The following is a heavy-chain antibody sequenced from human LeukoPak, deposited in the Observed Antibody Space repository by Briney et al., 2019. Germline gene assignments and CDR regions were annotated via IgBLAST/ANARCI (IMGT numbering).Heavy chain of an antibody. V-gene: IGHV3-23*01. J-gene: IGHJ6*02. Sequence: PGGSLRLSCAASGFTFSSSAMSWVRQAPGKGLEWVSGIGGSGAGTYYAVSVKGRFTISRDNSKNTLYLQMNSLRAEDTAVYYCATHQPANYYYGMDVWGQGTTVTVSS. CDR1: GFTFSSSA. CDR2: IGGSGAGT. D-gene: IGHD2-2*01. CDR3: ATHQPANYYYGMDV.